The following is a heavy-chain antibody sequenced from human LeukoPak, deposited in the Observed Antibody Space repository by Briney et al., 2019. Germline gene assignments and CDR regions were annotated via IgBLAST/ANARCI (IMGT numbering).Heavy chain of an antibody. V-gene: IGHV3-23*01. CDR3: AKDWSRLLLNEYFQH. J-gene: IGHJ1*01. CDR1: GFTFSSYA. CDR2: IGGSGGST. Sequence: PGGTLRLSCAASGFTFSSYAMSWVRQAPGKGLEWVSAIGGSGGSTYYADSVKGRFTISRDNSRNTLHLQINSLRAEDTAVYYCAKDWSRLLLNEYFQHWGQGTLVTVSS. D-gene: IGHD2-21*02.